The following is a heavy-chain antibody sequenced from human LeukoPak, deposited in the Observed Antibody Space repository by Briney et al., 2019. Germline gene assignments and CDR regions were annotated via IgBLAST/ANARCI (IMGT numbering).Heavy chain of an antibody. CDR2: IYYSGTT. CDR3: ARDRYGGYDFDY. CDR1: GGSIRSGDYY. J-gene: IGHJ4*02. Sequence: SDTLSLTRTVSGGSIRSGDYYWGWIPQPPGKGLEWIGYIYYSGTTYYNPSLRSRVTISVDTSKNQFSLKLNSVTAADTAVYYCARDRYGGYDFDYWGQGTLVTVSS. D-gene: IGHD5-12*01. V-gene: IGHV4-30-4*02.